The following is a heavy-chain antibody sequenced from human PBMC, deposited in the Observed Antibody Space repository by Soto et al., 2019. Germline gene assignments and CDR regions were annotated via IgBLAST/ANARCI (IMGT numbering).Heavy chain of an antibody. V-gene: IGHV5-51*01. CDR2: IYPGDSDT. CDR3: ARLANGYDLYYYYGMDV. CDR1: GYSFTSYW. J-gene: IGHJ6*02. Sequence: GESLKISCKGSGYSFTSYWIGWVRQMPGKGLEWMGIIYPGDSDTRYSPSFQGQDTISADKSISTAYLQWSSLKASDTVMYYCARLANGYDLYYYYGMDVWGQGTTVTVSS. D-gene: IGHD5-12*01.